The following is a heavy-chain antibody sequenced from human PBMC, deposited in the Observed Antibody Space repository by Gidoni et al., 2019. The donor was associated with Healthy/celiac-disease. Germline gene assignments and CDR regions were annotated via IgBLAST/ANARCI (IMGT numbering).Heavy chain of an antibody. CDR1: GGSFSGYY. CDR3: AREGVYCSSTSCYALRGLHYYMDV. D-gene: IGHD2-2*01. V-gene: IGHV4-34*01. Sequence: QVQLQQWGAGLLTPSETLSLTCAVYGGSFSGYYWSWIRQPPGKGLEWIGKINHSGSTNYNPSLKSRVTISVDTSKNQFSLKLSSVTAADTAVYYCAREGVYCSSTSCYALRGLHYYMDVWGKGTTVTVSS. J-gene: IGHJ6*03. CDR2: INHSGST.